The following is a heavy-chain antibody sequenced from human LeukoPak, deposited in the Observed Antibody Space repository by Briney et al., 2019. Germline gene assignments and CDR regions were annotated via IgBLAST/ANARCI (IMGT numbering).Heavy chain of an antibody. J-gene: IGHJ4*02. D-gene: IGHD1-7*01. V-gene: IGHV3-33*01. Sequence: GRSLRLSCAASGFTFSSYGMHWVRQAPGKGLEWVAVIWYDGSNKYYADSVKGRFTISRDNSKNTLYLQMNSLRAEDTAVYYCARGITGTTAFDYWGQGTLVTVSS. CDR2: IWYDGSNK. CDR3: ARGITGTTAFDY. CDR1: GFTFSSYG.